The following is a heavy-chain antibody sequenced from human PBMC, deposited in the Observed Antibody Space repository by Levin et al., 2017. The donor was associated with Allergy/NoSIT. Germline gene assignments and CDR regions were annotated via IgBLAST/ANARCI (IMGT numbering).Heavy chain of an antibody. J-gene: IGHJ5*02. V-gene: IGHV4-61*01. CDR3: ARVFSSSGYFRRFDP. D-gene: IGHD3-22*01. Sequence: PSETLSLTCTVSGGSVSSSNYYWSWIRQPPGKELEWIGYIYYIGSTNYNPSLKSRVTISIDTSENQFSLKLSSVTAADTAVYYCARVFSSSGYFRRFDPWGQGTLVTVSS. CDR2: IYYIGST. CDR1: GGSVSSSNYY.